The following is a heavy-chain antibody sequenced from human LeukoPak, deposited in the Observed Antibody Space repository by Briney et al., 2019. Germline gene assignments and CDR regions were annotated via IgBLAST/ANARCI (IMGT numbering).Heavy chain of an antibody. Sequence: GGSLRLSCAASGFTFSSYAMSWVRQAPGKGLEWVSAISGSGGSTYYADSVKGRFTISRDNSKNTLYLQMNSLKTEDTAVYYCTTEYDFWSGYPLGSLDYWGQGTLVTVSS. D-gene: IGHD3-3*01. CDR3: TTEYDFWSGYPLGSLDY. V-gene: IGHV3-23*01. CDR1: GFTFSSYA. CDR2: ISGSGGST. J-gene: IGHJ4*02.